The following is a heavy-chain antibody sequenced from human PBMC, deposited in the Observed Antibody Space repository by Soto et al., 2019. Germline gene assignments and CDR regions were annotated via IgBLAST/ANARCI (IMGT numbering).Heavy chain of an antibody. CDR2: IWYDGSNK. CDR3: ARDPIAVAGGAFDY. CDR1: GFTFSSYG. Sequence: PGESLKISCAASGFTFSSYGMHWVRQAPGKGLEWVAVIWYDGSNKYYADSVKGRFTISRDNSENTLYLQMNSLRAEDTAVYYCARDPIAVAGGAFDYWGQGTLVTVSS. V-gene: IGHV3-33*01. J-gene: IGHJ4*02. D-gene: IGHD6-19*01.